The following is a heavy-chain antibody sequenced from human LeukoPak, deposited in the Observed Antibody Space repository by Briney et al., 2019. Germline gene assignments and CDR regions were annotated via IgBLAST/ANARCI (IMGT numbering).Heavy chain of an antibody. V-gene: IGHV3-7*01. CDR1: GFTFSNYW. D-gene: IGHD3-22*01. J-gene: IGHJ4*02. Sequence: GGSLRLSCAASGFTFSNYWMTWVRQAPGKGLEWVAHVKPDGSEKSYVDSVKGRFTISRDNAQNTLYLQMNSLRAEDTAVYYCARDRGYYVFDYWGQGTLVTVSS. CDR3: ARDRGYYVFDY. CDR2: VKPDGSEK.